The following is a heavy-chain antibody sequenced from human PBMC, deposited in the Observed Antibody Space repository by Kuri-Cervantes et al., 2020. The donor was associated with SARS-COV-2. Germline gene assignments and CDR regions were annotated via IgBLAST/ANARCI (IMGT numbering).Heavy chain of an antibody. CDR3: ARDVSGYSSSWYGPYYFDY. D-gene: IGHD6-13*01. Sequence: SQTLSLTCAISGDSVSSNSAAWNWIGQSPSRGLEWLGRTYYRSKWYNDYAVSEKSRITINPDTSKNQFSLQLNSVTPEDTAVYYCARDVSGYSSSWYGPYYFDYWGQGTLVTVSS. CDR2: TYYRSKWYN. J-gene: IGHJ4*02. CDR1: GDSVSSNSAA. V-gene: IGHV6-1*01.